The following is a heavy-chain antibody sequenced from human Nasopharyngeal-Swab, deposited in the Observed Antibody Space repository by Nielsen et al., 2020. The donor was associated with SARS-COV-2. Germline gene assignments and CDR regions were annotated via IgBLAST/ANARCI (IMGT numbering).Heavy chain of an antibody. CDR1: GFTFDDYG. V-gene: IGHV3-20*04. CDR3: ATNWDYRFDY. J-gene: IGHJ4*02. CDR2: INWNGGST. D-gene: IGHD1-7*01. Sequence: GESLKISCAASGFTFDDYGMSWVRQAPGKGLEWVSGINWNGGSTGYADSVKGRFTISRDNAWNSLYLQMNSLRAEDTAVYYCATNWDYRFDYWGQGTLVTVSS.